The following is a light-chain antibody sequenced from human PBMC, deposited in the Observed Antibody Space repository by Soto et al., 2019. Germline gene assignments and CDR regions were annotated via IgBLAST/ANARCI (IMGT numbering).Light chain of an antibody. CDR2: GTS. V-gene: IGKV3-20*01. Sequence: EIVLTQSPGTLSLSPGERATLSCRADRSVSDTLLTWFQQKPGQAPRLLIFGTSNRAPGIPDRFSGSGSGTDFTLTISILEPDDFAVYYCQHYGDSSWTFGQGTKVDIK. J-gene: IGKJ1*01. CDR1: RSVSDTL. CDR3: QHYGDSSWT.